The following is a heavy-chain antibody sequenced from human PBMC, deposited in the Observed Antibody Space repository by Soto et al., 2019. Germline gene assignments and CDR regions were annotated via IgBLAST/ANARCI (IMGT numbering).Heavy chain of an antibody. D-gene: IGHD1-1*01. Sequence: EVQLVESGGGLVQPGGSLRLSCAASGFTFSGYNMNWIRQAPGKGLEWVSCIKSDSSGIWYADSVKGRFTMSRDNAKTSLHLQMNSLRDEDTAVYFCARDSNWSSDYWGQGTLVAVSS. V-gene: IGHV3-48*02. CDR2: IKSDSSGI. CDR3: ARDSNWSSDY. CDR1: GFTFSGYN. J-gene: IGHJ4*02.